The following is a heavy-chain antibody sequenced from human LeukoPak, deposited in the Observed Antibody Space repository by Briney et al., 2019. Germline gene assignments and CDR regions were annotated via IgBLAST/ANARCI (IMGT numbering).Heavy chain of an antibody. CDR3: ARDLAGPPQEAFDI. CDR1: GVTFSTYW. Sequence: VGSLRLSCAASGVTFSTYWMNWGRQAPGTGLECVANINKDGSERYYVDSVKGRFPISRDNTKKSLYLQMNTLRAEDTAVYYCARDLAGPPQEAFDIWGQGTMVTVSS. J-gene: IGHJ3*02. CDR2: INKDGSER. V-gene: IGHV3-7*01.